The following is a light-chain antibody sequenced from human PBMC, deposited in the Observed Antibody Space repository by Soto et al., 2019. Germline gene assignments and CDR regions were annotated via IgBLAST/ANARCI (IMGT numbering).Light chain of an antibody. J-gene: IGKJ1*01. Sequence: DSVMTQSPLSLSATPGEPASISCRSSQSLLHCNGYNYVDRYLQSPGQSPPLLIYLGSHRASGVPDRFSGSGAGTDFTLTISRGEAEDLGVYDGMQALNSRVEFGQGTKVQI. CDR2: LGS. V-gene: IGKV2-28*01. CDR3: MQALNSRVE. CDR1: QSLLHCNGYNY.